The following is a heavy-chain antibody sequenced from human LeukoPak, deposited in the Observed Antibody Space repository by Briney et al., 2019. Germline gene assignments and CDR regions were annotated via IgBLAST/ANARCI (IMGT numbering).Heavy chain of an antibody. CDR1: GFTFSNYS. CDR3: ARAKRNGFVI. J-gene: IGHJ3*02. CDR2: IRSSSTTI. V-gene: IGHV3-48*01. Sequence: GGSLRLSCEASGFTFSNYSMNWVRQAPGKGLEWVSYIRSSSTTIYYADSVKGRFTISRDNAKNSLYLQMNSLRAEDTAVYYCARAKRNGFVIWGQGTMVTVSS.